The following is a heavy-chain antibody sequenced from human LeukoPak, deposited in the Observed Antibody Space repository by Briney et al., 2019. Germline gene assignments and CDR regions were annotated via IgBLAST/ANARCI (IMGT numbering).Heavy chain of an antibody. V-gene: IGHV4-59*01. D-gene: IGHD5-12*01. Sequence: SGTLSLTCTVSGDSISPYYWSWIRQSPGKGLEWIGNICHSGSTNFSPSLKGRVTMSVDKSKNQISLNLNSVTAADTAVYFWAREGYTYDCSRALAFGGQGTLVHSSS. CDR1: GDSISPYY. CDR2: ICHSGST. J-gene: IGHJ3*01. CDR3: AREGYTYDCSRALAF.